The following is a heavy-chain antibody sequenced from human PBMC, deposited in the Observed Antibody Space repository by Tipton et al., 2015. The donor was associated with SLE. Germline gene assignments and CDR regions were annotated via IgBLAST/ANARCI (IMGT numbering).Heavy chain of an antibody. V-gene: IGHV4-61*01. Sequence: TLSLTCTVSGGSISSSSYYWSWIRQPPGKGLEWIGYIYYSGSTNYNPSLKSRVTISVDTSKNQFSLKLSSVTAADTAVYYCARVRSDLRSSSWDQGFDYWGQGTLVTVSS. CDR2: IYYSGST. CDR3: ARVRSDLRSSSWDQGFDY. D-gene: IGHD6-13*01. J-gene: IGHJ4*02. CDR1: GGSISSSSYY.